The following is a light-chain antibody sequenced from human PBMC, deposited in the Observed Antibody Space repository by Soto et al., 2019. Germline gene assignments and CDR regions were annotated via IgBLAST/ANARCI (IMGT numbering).Light chain of an antibody. CDR3: QQCGSSST. J-gene: IGKJ5*01. V-gene: IGKV3-20*01. Sequence: IVLTQSPCTLSLSPGERATLSCRASQTFSNSFLSWFQQIPGQAPRLLIYGASMRATGIPDRFSGSGSGTDFTLTISRLEPEDFAVYYCQQCGSSSTFGQGTRLENK. CDR1: QTFSNSF. CDR2: GAS.